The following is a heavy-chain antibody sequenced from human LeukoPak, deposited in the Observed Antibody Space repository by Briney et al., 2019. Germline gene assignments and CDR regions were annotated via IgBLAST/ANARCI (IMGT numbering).Heavy chain of an antibody. J-gene: IGHJ4*02. CDR1: GGSISSYY. Sequence: PSETLSLTCTVSGGSISSYYWSWIRQPPGKGLEWIGYIYYSGSTNYNPSLKSRVTISVDTSKNQFSLKLSSVTAADTAVYYCARDPSDSSGWWDYWGQGTLVTVSS. CDR2: IYYSGST. CDR3: ARDPSDSSGWWDY. D-gene: IGHD6-19*01. V-gene: IGHV4-59*01.